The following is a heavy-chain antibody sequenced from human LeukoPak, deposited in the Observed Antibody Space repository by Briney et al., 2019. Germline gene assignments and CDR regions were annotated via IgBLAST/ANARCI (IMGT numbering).Heavy chain of an antibody. CDR1: GFTFDDYA. CDR3: AKGGSSRVDYYMTS. J-gene: IGHJ6*03. Sequence: GRSLRLSCAASGFTFDDYAMHWVRQAPGKGLEWVSGISWNSGSIGYADSVKGRFTISRDNAKNSLYLQMNSLRAEDTALYYCAKGGSSRVDYYMTSGAKGPRSPSP. D-gene: IGHD6-6*01. CDR2: ISWNSGSI. V-gene: IGHV3-9*01.